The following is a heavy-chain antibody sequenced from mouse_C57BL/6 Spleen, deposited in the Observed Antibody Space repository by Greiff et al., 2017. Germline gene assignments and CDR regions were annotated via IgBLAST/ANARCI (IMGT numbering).Heavy chain of an antibody. CDR1: GFTFSSYT. Sequence: EVHLVESGGGLVKPGGSLKLSCAASGFTFSSYTMSWVRQTPEKRLEWVATISGGGGNTYYPDSVKGRFTISRDNAKHTLYLQMSSLRSEDTALYYCERHLITTVDWYFDVWGTGTTVTVSS. CDR3: ERHLITTVDWYFDV. J-gene: IGHJ1*03. V-gene: IGHV5-9*01. CDR2: ISGGGGNT. D-gene: IGHD1-1*01.